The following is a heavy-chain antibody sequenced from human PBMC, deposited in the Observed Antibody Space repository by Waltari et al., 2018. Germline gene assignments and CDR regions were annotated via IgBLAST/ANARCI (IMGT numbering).Heavy chain of an antibody. CDR1: GGSISSSSYY. Sequence: QLQLQESGPGLVKPSETLSLTCTVSGGSISSSSYYWGWIRQPPGKGLEWIWSSYYSWRTYYNPSLKSRVTISVDTSKNHFSLKLSSVTAADTAVYYCARHWGQEIVVVITVNWFDPWGQGTLVTVSS. CDR2: SYYSWRT. V-gene: IGHV4-39*01. J-gene: IGHJ5*02. D-gene: IGHD3-22*01. CDR3: ARHWGQEIVVVITVNWFDP.